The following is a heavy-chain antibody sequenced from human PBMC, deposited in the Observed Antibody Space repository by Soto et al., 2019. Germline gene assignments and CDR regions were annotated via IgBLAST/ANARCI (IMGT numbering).Heavy chain of an antibody. CDR2: IIPILGIA. V-gene: IGHV1-69*02. CDR1: GGTFSSYT. Sequence: ASVKVSCKASGGTFSSYTISWVRQAPGQGLEWMGRIIPILGIANYAQKFQGRVTITADKSTSTAYMELSSLRSEDTAVYYCAREFRGNWFDPWGQGTLVTVSS. D-gene: IGHD3-10*01. CDR3: AREFRGNWFDP. J-gene: IGHJ5*02.